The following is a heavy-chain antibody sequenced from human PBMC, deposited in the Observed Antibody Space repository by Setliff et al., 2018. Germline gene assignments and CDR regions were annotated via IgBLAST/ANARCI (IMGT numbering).Heavy chain of an antibody. CDR3: ARSSWSYHGMDV. D-gene: IGHD6-13*01. J-gene: IGHJ6*02. V-gene: IGHV1-18*01. Sequence: ASVRVSCKTSGGTFNSYGISWVRQAPGQGLEWMGWISAYNGNTNYAQKLQGRVTMTTDTSTSTAYMELRSLRSDDTAVYYCARSSWSYHGMDVWGQGTTVTVSS. CDR1: GGTFNSYG. CDR2: ISAYNGNT.